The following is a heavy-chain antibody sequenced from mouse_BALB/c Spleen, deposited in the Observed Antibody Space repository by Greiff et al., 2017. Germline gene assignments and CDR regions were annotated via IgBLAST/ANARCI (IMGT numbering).Heavy chain of an antibody. CDR1: GYTFTDYE. J-gene: IGHJ4*01. V-gene: IGHV1-15*01. D-gene: IGHD2-14*01. Sequence: VQLQQSGAELVRPGASVTLSCKASGYTFTDYEMHWVKQTPVHGLEWIGAIDPETGGTAYNQKFKGKATLTADKSSSTAYMELRSLTSEDSAVYYCTSNRYDRNYAMDYWGQGTSVTVSS. CDR2: IDPETGGT. CDR3: TSNRYDRNYAMDY.